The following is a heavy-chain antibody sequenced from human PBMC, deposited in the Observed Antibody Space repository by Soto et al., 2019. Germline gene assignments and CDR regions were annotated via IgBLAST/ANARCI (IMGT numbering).Heavy chain of an antibody. D-gene: IGHD6-19*01. J-gene: IGHJ4*02. CDR1: GYTFTGYY. CDR3: ASWGSSGWYTISFDY. CDR2: INPNSGGT. Sequence: ASVKVSCKASGYTFTGYYMHWMRQAPGQGLEWMGWINPNSGGTNYAQKFQGRVTMTRDTSISTAYMELSRLRSDDTAVYYCASWGSSGWYTISFDYWGQGTLVTVSS. V-gene: IGHV1-2*02.